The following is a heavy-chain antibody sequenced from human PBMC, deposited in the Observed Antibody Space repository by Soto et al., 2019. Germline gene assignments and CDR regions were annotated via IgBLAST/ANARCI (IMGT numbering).Heavy chain of an antibody. V-gene: IGHV3-30-3*01. CDR1: GFSCSSYA. D-gene: IGHD3-3*01. CDR3: ARTFVTLTSFFDH. CDR2: ISFDGNSI. Sequence: GGSLRLSCAASGFSCSSYAMSWIRQAPGKGLEWLAVISFDGNSIQYADSVKGRFIISRDNSKNTLYLHMNSLRGDHTALYYCARTFVTLTSFFDHWGQGTLVTVSS. J-gene: IGHJ4*02.